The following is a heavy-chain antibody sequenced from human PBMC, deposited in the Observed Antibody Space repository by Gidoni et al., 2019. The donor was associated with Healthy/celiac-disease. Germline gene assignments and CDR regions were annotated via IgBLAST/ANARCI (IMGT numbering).Heavy chain of an antibody. CDR3: ARAMTTVYYYYYGMDV. V-gene: IGHV3-30-3*01. D-gene: IGHD4-4*01. CDR1: GFTFISYA. J-gene: IGHJ6*02. Sequence: QVQLVESGGGVVQPGRSLRLSCAASGFTFISYAMHWVRQAPGKGLEWVAVISYDGSNKYYADSVKGRFTISRDNSKNTLYLQMNSLRAEDTAVYYCARAMTTVYYYYYGMDVWGQGTTVTVSS. CDR2: ISYDGSNK.